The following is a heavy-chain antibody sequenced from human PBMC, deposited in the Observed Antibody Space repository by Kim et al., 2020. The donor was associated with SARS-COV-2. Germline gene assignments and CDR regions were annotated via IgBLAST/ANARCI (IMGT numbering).Heavy chain of an antibody. J-gene: IGHJ4*01. V-gene: IGHV3-30*04. CDR3: ARGKHLTGLRLGGLSGVGDY. D-gene: IGHD3-16*02. CDR2: ISSGGTNK. Sequence: GGSLRLSCAASGFTFSSYAMHWVRQAPGKGLEWLADISSGGTNKYYAGSVRGRFTLSRDNSRNTLFLQMNSQRPEDTAIYYCARGKHLTGLRLGGLSGVGDYW. CDR1: GFTFSSYA.